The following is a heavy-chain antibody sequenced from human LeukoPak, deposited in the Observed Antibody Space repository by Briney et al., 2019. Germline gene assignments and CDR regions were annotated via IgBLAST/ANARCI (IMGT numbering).Heavy chain of an antibody. CDR1: GFTFNNYG. CDR2: IRYDGSNK. CDR3: AKDRTVTGYGQDY. D-gene: IGHD4-17*01. J-gene: IGHJ4*02. Sequence: GGSLRLSCAASGFTFNNYGMHWVRQAPGKGLEWVAFIRYDGSNKYYADSVKGRFTISRDNSKNTLYLQMNSLRAEDTAVYYCAKDRTVTGYGQDYWGQGTLVTVSS. V-gene: IGHV3-30*02.